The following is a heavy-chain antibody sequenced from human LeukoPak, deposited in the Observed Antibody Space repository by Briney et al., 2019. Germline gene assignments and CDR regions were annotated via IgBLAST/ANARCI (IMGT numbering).Heavy chain of an antibody. J-gene: IGHJ4*02. CDR1: GFSFSSYT. Sequence: GGSLRLSCAASGFSFSSYTMTWVRQAPGKGLKWVSAITTGDGNTYYADSVKGRFTVSRDDSKNTLYLQMNSLRAEDTAVYYCAKDGGLWVSAHWGDSWGRGTLVTVSS. CDR2: ITTGDGNT. D-gene: IGHD7-27*01. V-gene: IGHV3-23*01. CDR3: AKDGGLWVSAHWGDS.